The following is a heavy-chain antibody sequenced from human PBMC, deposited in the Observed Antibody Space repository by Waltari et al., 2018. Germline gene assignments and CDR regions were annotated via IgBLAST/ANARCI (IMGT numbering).Heavy chain of an antibody. Sequence: QVQLVQSGAEVKKPGASVKVSCKASGYTFTGYYMHWVRQAPGQGLEWMGRINPNSGGTNYAQKFQGRVTMTRDTSISTAYMELSRLRSDDTAVYYCARDSPKDIVVVVAAYWGQGTLVTVSS. CDR1: GYTFTGYY. CDR3: ARDSPKDIVVVVAAY. V-gene: IGHV1-2*06. CDR2: INPNSGGT. J-gene: IGHJ4*02. D-gene: IGHD2-15*01.